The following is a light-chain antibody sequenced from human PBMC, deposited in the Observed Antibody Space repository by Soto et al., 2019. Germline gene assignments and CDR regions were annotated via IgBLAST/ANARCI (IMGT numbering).Light chain of an antibody. V-gene: IGKV1-9*01. CDR3: QQLNSYPRT. J-gene: IGKJ1*01. CDR1: QGISSY. CDR2: AAS. Sequence: IQLTQSPSSLSASVGDRFTITCRASQGISSYLAWYQQKPGKAPKLLIYAASTLQSGVPSRFSCSGSGTDFTLTISSLQPADFATYYGQQLNSYPRTFGQGTKVEIK.